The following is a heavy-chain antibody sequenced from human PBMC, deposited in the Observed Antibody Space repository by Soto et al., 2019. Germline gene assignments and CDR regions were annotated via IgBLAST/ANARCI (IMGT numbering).Heavy chain of an antibody. CDR2: IIPIFGTA. D-gene: IGHD2-2*01. V-gene: IGHV1-69*13. CDR3: ARDDMIVPAANHYYGMDV. CDR1: GGTFSSYA. Sequence: SVKVSCKASGGTFSSYAISWVRQAPGQGLEWMGGIIPIFGTANYAQKFQGRVTITADESTSTAYMELSSLRSEDTAVYYCARDDMIVPAANHYYGMDVWGQGTTVTVSS. J-gene: IGHJ6*02.